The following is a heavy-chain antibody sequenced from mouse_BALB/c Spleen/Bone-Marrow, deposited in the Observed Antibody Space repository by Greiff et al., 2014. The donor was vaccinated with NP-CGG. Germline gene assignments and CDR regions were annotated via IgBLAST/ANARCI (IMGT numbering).Heavy chain of an antibody. Sequence: VQLQQSGAELVRPGASVKLSCTTSGYIFTNYWIHWVKQRSGQGLEWIARIYPGTGTIFYNEKFKGKATLTADQSSSTAYLQRFSLKSEDSAVYFCAREYDYYNYALDYWGQGASVTVSS. CDR3: AREYDYYNYALDY. CDR2: IYPGTGTI. V-gene: IGHV1S132*01. CDR1: GYIFTNYW. D-gene: IGHD2-4*01. J-gene: IGHJ4*01.